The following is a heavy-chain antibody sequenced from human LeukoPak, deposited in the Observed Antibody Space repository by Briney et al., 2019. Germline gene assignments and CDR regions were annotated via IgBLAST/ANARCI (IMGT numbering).Heavy chain of an antibody. D-gene: IGHD1-1*01. CDR3: AKGLERESRLDS. CDR1: GFTFSTYG. V-gene: IGHV3-23*01. CDR2: ISGSGGST. Sequence: GGSLGLSCAASGFTFSTYGMSWVRQAPGKGLEWVSAISGSGGSTYYADSVRGRFTISTDNSKNTLYLQMNSLRAEDTALYYCAKGLERESRLDSWGQGTLVTVSS. J-gene: IGHJ4*02.